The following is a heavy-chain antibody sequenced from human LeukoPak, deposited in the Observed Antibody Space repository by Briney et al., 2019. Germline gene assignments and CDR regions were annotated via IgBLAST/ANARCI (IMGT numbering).Heavy chain of an antibody. CDR2: ISGSSGNT. D-gene: IGHD3-3*01. CDR3: AKDTKFWNGYSFDY. CDR1: GFTFSSYA. V-gene: IGHV3-23*01. J-gene: IGHJ4*02. Sequence: PGGSLRLSCAASGFTFSSYAMSWVRQAPGKGLEWVSVISGSSGNTYYADSVKGRFTISRDNSKNTLYLQMNSLRAEDTAVYYCAKDTKFWNGYSFDYWGQGTLVTVSS.